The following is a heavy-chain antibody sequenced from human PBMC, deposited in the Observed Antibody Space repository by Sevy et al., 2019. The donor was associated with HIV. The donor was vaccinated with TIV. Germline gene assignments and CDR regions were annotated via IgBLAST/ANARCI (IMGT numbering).Heavy chain of an antibody. CDR1: GFTFSDYG. CDR3: TKNTAAAGVGGFDY. Sequence: GGSLRLSCTASGFTFSDYGMHWVRQAPGKGLDWVAFIWYDGSDTYYTDSVKGRFTISGDNSENKLFLQMNSLRPEDTDVYYCTKNTAAAGVGGFDYWGRGTMVTVSS. V-gene: IGHV3-30*02. CDR2: IWYDGSDT. D-gene: IGHD6-13*01. J-gene: IGHJ4*02.